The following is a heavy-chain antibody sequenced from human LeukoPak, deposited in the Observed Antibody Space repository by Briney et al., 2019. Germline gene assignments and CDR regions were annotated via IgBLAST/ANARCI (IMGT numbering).Heavy chain of an antibody. CDR3: ARDKDYGGNWQDY. Sequence: AASVKVSCKASGYTFTGYYMHWVRQAPGQGLEWMGWINPNSGGTNYAQKFQGRVTMTRDTSISTAYMELSRLRSDDTAVYYCARDKDYGGNWQDYWGQGTLVTVSS. CDR2: INPNSGGT. D-gene: IGHD4-23*01. CDR1: GYTFTGYY. V-gene: IGHV1-2*02. J-gene: IGHJ4*02.